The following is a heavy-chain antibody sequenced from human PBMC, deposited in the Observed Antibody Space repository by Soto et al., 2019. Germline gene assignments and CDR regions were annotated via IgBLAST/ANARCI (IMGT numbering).Heavy chain of an antibody. CDR3: VSKLGSCTGGSCNWYFDL. CDR1: GGSFSGFY. CDR2: INHSGST. J-gene: IGHJ2*01. Sequence: PSETLSLTCAVYGGSFSGFYWSWIRQPPGKGLEWIGEINHSGSTNYNPSLKSRVTISADTSKNQFSLQLSSVTAADTAVYYCVSKLGSCTGGSCNWYFDLWGRGTLVTV. D-gene: IGHD2-15*01. V-gene: IGHV4-34*01.